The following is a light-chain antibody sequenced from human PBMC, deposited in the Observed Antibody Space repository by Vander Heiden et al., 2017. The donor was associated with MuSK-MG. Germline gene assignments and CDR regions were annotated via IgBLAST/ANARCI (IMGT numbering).Light chain of an antibody. Sequence: DIVMTQSPATLSVSPGERATISCRASQSVSSNLAWYQQKPGQAPRLLIYGASTSATGIPARFSGSGSGTEFTLTISSLQSEDFAVYYCQQYNNWPPRAFGGGTKVEIK. CDR2: GAS. CDR1: QSVSSN. V-gene: IGKV3-15*01. J-gene: IGKJ4*01. CDR3: QQYNNWPPRA.